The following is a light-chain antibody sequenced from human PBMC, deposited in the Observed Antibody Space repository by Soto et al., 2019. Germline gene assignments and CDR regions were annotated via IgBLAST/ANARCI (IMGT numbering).Light chain of an antibody. CDR2: SAS. Sequence: EMVMTQSPATLSVSPEERATLSCRASQSVTSNLAWYQQKPGQAPRLLIYSASTRATGIPVTFSGAGSGTEFSPTISALQSEDFAVYYCQEYDSCPFTFGNGTKVEIK. J-gene: IGKJ1*01. V-gene: IGKV3-15*01. CDR1: QSVTSN. CDR3: QEYDSCPFT.